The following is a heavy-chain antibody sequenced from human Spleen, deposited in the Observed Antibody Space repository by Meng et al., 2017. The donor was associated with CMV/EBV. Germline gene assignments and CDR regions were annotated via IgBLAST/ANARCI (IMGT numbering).Heavy chain of an antibody. CDR1: GYTFTGYY. D-gene: IGHD2-2*01. Sequence: ASVKVSCKASGYTFTGYYMHWVRQAPGQGLEWMGWINPNSGGTNYAQKFQGRVTMTRDTSISTAYMELSKLRSDDTAVYYCARAERCSSTSCYAMGMDVWGQGTTVTVSS. CDR3: ARAERCSSTSCYAMGMDV. V-gene: IGHV1-2*02. J-gene: IGHJ6*02. CDR2: INPNSGGT.